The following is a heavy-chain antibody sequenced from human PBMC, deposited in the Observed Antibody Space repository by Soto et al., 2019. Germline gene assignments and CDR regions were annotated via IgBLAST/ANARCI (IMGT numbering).Heavy chain of an antibody. CDR2: ISSSSSTI. CDR3: ARDHYYYDSSGYSPDFDY. CDR1: GFTISSFS. D-gene: IGHD3-22*01. V-gene: IGHV3-48*02. J-gene: IGHJ4*02. Sequence: GGSLRLSCAASGFTISSFSMHWVRKEPGKGLEWVSYISSSSSTIYYADSVKGRFTISRDNAKNSLYLQMNSLRDEDTAVYYCARDHYYYDSSGYSPDFDYWGQGTLVTVSS.